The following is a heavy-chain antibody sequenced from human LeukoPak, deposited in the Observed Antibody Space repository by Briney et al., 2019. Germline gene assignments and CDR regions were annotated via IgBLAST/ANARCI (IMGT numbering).Heavy chain of an antibody. J-gene: IGHJ4*02. CDR1: GGSISSGDYY. Sequence: TSQTLSLTCTVSGGSISSGDYYWSWIRQPPGKGLEWIGYIYYSGSTYYNPSLKSRVTISVDTSKNQFSLKLSSVTAADTAVYYCASAPPGIAADQPGLWGRGTLVTVSS. CDR3: ASAPPGIAADQPGL. V-gene: IGHV4-30-4*01. D-gene: IGHD6-13*01. CDR2: IYYSGST.